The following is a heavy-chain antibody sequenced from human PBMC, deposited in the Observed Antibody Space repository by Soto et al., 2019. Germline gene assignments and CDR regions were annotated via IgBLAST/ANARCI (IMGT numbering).Heavy chain of an antibody. Sequence: GGSLRLSCAASGFTFSGSAMHWVRQASGKGLEWVGRIRSKANSYATAYAASVKGRFTISRDDSKNTAYLQMNSLKTDDTAVYYCTIDYGDAFDIWGQGTMVTVSS. CDR3: TIDYGDAFDI. CDR2: IRSKANSYAT. V-gene: IGHV3-73*01. J-gene: IGHJ3*02. D-gene: IGHD4-17*01. CDR1: GFTFSGSA.